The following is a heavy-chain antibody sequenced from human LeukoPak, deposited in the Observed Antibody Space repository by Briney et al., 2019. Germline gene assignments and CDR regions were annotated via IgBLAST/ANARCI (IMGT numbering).Heavy chain of an antibody. Sequence: SVKVSCKASGGTFSSYAISWVRQAPGQGLEWMGRIIPIFATPNYAQKFQGRVTITADESTSTAYMELSSLRSEDTAVYYCARRGDTTMVWGGYYFDYWGQGTLVTVSS. CDR2: IIPIFATP. V-gene: IGHV1-69*15. J-gene: IGHJ4*02. D-gene: IGHD5-18*01. CDR1: GGTFSSYA. CDR3: ARRGDTTMVWGGYYFDY.